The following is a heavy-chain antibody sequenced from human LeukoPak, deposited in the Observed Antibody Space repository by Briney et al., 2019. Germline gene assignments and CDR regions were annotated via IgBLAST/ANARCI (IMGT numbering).Heavy chain of an antibody. CDR3: ARQVVTAILGYYGMDV. D-gene: IGHD2-21*02. J-gene: IGHJ6*02. Sequence: PSETLSLTCTVSGDSISSSDYFWGWIRQSPGKGLEWIGSIYYSGSTYFNPSLKSRVTISEDTSKNQFSLKLSSVTAADTAVYYCARQVVTAILGYYGMDVWGQGTTVTVSS. CDR2: IYYSGST. V-gene: IGHV4-39*01. CDR1: GDSISSSDYF.